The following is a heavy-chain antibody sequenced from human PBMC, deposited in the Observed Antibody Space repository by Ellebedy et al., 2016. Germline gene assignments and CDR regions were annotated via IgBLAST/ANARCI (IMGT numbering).Heavy chain of an antibody. V-gene: IGHV3-53*01. D-gene: IGHD2-2*01. CDR3: ARDRVPAAPFYYYYGMDV. Sequence: GGSLRLXCAASGFTVSSNYMSWVRQAPGKGLEWVSVIYSGGSTYYADSVKGRFTISRDNSKNTLYLQMNSLRAEDTAVYYCARDRVPAAPFYYYYGMDVWGQGTTVTVSS. J-gene: IGHJ6*02. CDR2: IYSGGST. CDR1: GFTVSSNY.